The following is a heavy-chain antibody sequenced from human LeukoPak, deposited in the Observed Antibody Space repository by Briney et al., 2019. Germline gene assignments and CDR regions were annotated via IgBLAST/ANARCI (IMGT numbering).Heavy chain of an antibody. Sequence: ASVKVSCKASGYTFTGYYMHWVRHAPGQGLEWMGWINPNSGGTNYAQKFQGRVTMTRDTSISTAYMELSRLRSDDTAVYYCARGRRPSSGYYPIVNWFDPWGQGTLVTVSS. CDR1: GYTFTGYY. D-gene: IGHD3-22*01. J-gene: IGHJ5*02. CDR3: ARGRRPSSGYYPIVNWFDP. CDR2: INPNSGGT. V-gene: IGHV1-2*02.